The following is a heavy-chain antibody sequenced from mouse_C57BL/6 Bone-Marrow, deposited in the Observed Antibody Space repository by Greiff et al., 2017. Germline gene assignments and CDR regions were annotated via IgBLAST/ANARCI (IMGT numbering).Heavy chain of an antibody. CDR2: ISGGGGNT. CDR3: ASRLYYYGSSYWYFDF. J-gene: IGHJ1*03. V-gene: IGHV5-9*01. Sequence: EVKLQESGGGLVKPGGSLKLSCAASGFTFSSYTMSWVRQTPEKRLEWVATISGGGGNTYYPDSVKGRFTISRDNAKNTLYLQMSSLRSEDTALYYCASRLYYYGSSYWYFDFWGTGTTVTVSS. D-gene: IGHD1-1*01. CDR1: GFTFSSYT.